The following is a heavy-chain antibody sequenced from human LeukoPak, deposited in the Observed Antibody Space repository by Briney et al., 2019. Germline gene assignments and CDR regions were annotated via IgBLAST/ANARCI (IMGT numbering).Heavy chain of an antibody. CDR2: ISDYNRNT. CDR1: GYTFTNYG. Sequence: ASVKVSCKASGYTFTNYGINWARLAPGRGLEWMGWISDYNRNTYYAQKLQGRVTMTTDTFTSTAYMELRGLRSDDTAVYYCARGGREYKYGRELDHWGQGTLVTVSS. CDR3: ARGGREYKYGRELDH. J-gene: IGHJ4*02. V-gene: IGHV1-18*01. D-gene: IGHD5-18*01.